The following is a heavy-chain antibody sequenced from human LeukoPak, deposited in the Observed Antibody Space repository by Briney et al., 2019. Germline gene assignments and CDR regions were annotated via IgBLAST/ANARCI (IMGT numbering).Heavy chain of an antibody. CDR2: ITSTSNHI. V-gene: IGHV3-21*01. J-gene: IGHJ4*02. D-gene: IGHD3-10*01. Sequence: KPGGSLRLSCVASGFTFSTYDMNWVRQAPGKGLEWVSAITSTSNHINYADSVKGRFTISRDSANNSLYLQMNSLRAEDTAVYHCARVYSANGYGSGYYDYWGQGTLVTVSS. CDR3: ARVYSANGYGSGYYDY. CDR1: GFTFSTYD.